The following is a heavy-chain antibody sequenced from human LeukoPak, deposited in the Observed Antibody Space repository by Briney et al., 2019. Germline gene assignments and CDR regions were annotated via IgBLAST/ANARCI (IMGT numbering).Heavy chain of an antibody. V-gene: IGHV3-30-3*01. CDR1: GFTFSSYA. J-gene: IGHJ4*02. CDR2: ISYDGSNK. Sequence: PGGSLRLSCAASGFTFSSYAMHWVRQAPGKGLEWVAVISYDGSNKYYADSVKGRFTISRDNSKNTLYLQMNSLRAEDTAVYYCAKDQGSQPLREQIDYWGQGTLVTVSS. CDR3: AKDQGSQPLREQIDY. D-gene: IGHD1/OR15-1a*01.